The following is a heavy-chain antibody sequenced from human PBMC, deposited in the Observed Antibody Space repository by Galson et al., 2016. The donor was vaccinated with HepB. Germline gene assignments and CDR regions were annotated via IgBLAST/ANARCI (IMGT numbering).Heavy chain of an antibody. D-gene: IGHD1-26*01. J-gene: IGHJ4*02. V-gene: IGHV3-21*01. CDR3: ARGDIVGAIFDD. CDR1: GFTFSSYS. CDR2: ISSSSSYI. Sequence: SLRLSCAASGFTFSSYSMNWVRQAPGTGLGWVASISSSSSYICYADSVKGRFTISRDNAKNSLYLQMNSLRAEDTAVYYCARGDIVGAIFDDWGQGTLVTVSS.